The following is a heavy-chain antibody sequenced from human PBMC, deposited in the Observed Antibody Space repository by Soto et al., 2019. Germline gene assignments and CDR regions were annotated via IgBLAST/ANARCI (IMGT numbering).Heavy chain of an antibody. D-gene: IGHD4-4*01. CDR2: IYYSGST. Sequence: PSETLSLTCTVSGGSISSYYWSWIRQPPGKGLEWIGYIYYSGSTNYNPSLKSRVTISVDTSKNQFSLKLSSVTAADTAVFYCAGYSNVDYYYYYGMDVWGQGTTVTVSS. J-gene: IGHJ6*02. V-gene: IGHV4-59*01. CDR3: AGYSNVDYYYYYGMDV. CDR1: GGSISSYY.